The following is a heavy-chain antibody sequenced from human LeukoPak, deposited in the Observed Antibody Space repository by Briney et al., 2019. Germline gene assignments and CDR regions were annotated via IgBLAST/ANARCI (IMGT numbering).Heavy chain of an antibody. D-gene: IGHD3-22*01. V-gene: IGHV4-30-4*08. CDR2: IYYSGST. CDR3: AVGHYYDSSGPPDY. CDR1: GGSISSGAYY. Sequence: PSETLSLTCTVSGGSISSGAYYWSWIRQPPGKGLERIGYIYYSGSTYYNPSLKSRVTISVDTSKNQFSLKLSSVTAADTAVYYCAVGHYYDSSGPPDYWGQGTLVTVSS. J-gene: IGHJ4*02.